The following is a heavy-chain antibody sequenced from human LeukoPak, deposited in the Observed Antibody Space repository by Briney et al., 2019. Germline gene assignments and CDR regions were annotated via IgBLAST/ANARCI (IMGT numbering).Heavy chain of an antibody. CDR3: ARAPVDYYDSSGYYSYFDY. Sequence: GESLKVSCKGSGYSFTSYWIGWVRQMPGKGLEWMGIIYPGDSDTRYSPSFQGQVTISADKSISTAYLQWSSLKASDTAMYYCARAPVDYYDSSGYYSYFDYGGQGTLVTVSS. V-gene: IGHV5-51*01. J-gene: IGHJ4*02. CDR2: IYPGDSDT. CDR1: GYSFTSYW. D-gene: IGHD3-22*01.